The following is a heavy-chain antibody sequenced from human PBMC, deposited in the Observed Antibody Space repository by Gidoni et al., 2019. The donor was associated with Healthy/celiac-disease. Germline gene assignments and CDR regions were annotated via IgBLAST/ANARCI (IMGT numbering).Heavy chain of an antibody. V-gene: IGHV1-46*01. CDR3: ARDAPEAGFDP. J-gene: IGHJ5*02. Sequence: GRVTMTRDTSTSTVYMELSSLRSEDTAVYYCARDAPEAGFDPWGQGTLVTVSS.